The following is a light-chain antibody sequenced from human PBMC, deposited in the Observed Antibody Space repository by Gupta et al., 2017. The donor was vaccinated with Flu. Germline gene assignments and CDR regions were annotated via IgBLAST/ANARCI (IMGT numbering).Light chain of an antibody. CDR2: GAF. CDR1: QNVKKDY. Sequence: EIVLTQSPGTLSLSAGERAILSCRASQNVKKDYLAWFQQTPGQAPRLLISGAFTRATDIPDRFSGSGSGTDFTLAINRLEPEDSAVYYCHQYGSPPWTFGQGTRVKIK. CDR3: HQYGSPPWT. J-gene: IGKJ1*01. V-gene: IGKV3-20*01.